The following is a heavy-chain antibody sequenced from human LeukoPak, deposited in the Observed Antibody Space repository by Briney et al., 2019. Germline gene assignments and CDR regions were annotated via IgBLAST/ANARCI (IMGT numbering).Heavy chain of an antibody. CDR3: ARHPGIATTYYYYDMDV. D-gene: IGHD6-13*01. Sequence: SETLSLTCPVSGGSISSYYWSWIRQPPGKGLEWIGYIYYSGSTNYNPSLKSRVTISVDTSKNQFSLKLSSVTAADTAVYYCARHPGIATTYYYYDMDVWGEGTTVTVSS. J-gene: IGHJ6*04. CDR1: GGSISSYY. CDR2: IYYSGST. V-gene: IGHV4-59*08.